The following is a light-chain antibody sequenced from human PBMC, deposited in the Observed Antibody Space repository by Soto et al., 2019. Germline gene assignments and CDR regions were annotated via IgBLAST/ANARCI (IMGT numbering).Light chain of an antibody. CDR1: QGISSW. Sequence: DIQMTQSPSSVSASVGDRVTITCRASQGISSWLAWYQQKPGKAPKLLIYAASSLQSGVPSRFSGSGSGTEFALTISRPQREDLPTDYCLQSNSLPRTFGQGTKVVIK. J-gene: IGKJ1*01. CDR2: AAS. CDR3: LQSNSLPRT. V-gene: IGKV1-12*01.